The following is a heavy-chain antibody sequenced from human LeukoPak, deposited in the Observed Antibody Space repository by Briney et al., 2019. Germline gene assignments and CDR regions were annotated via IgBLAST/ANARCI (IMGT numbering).Heavy chain of an antibody. J-gene: IGHJ4*02. CDR1: GGSFSGYY. CDR2: INHSGST. Sequence: SETLSLTCAVYGGSFSGYYWSWIRQPPGKGLEWIGEINHSGSTNYNPSLKSRVTISVDTSKNQFSLKLSSVTAADTAVYYCAREMRDDFYYFDYWGQGTLVTVSS. CDR3: AREMRDDFYYFDY. D-gene: IGHD5-24*01. V-gene: IGHV4-34*01.